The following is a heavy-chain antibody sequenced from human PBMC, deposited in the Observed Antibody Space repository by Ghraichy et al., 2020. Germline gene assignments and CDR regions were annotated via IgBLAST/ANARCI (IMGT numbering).Heavy chain of an antibody. V-gene: IGHV4-34*01. Sequence: SQTLSLTCAGPDRSEDHTSELQLRHRTSNAVEWFKENSHTGTTNYNPSLKSRLTISVDTSKNQFSVKVTSVTAADTAVYYCAASIAARYFDYWGRGTLV. CDR2: NSHTGTT. D-gene: IGHD6-6*01. J-gene: IGHJ4*02. CDR3: AASIAARYFDY. CDR1: DRSEDHTS.